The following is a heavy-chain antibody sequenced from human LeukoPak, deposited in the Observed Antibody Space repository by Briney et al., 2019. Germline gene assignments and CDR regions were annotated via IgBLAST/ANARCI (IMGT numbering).Heavy chain of an antibody. V-gene: IGHV4-39*01. CDR3: ARSPPFCGGDCYVDY. D-gene: IGHD2-21*02. J-gene: IGHJ4*02. Sequence: SETLSLTCSVSGGSFSSRSYYWARIRQPPGKGLEWIGNLYYSGSTDYNPSLKSRVTISVHTSKNQFSLNLISVTAADTAVYYCARSPPFCGGDCYVDYWGQGTQVTVSS. CDR2: LYYSGST. CDR1: GGSFSSRSYY.